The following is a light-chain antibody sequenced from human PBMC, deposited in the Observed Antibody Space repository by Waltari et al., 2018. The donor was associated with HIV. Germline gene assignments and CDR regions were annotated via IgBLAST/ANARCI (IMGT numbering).Light chain of an antibody. J-gene: IGLJ2*01. CDR2: GVS. CDR3: SSFASQGTLV. V-gene: IGLV2-14*01. Sequence: QSPLSQPASVSGSPGQSITLSCTGVRPLVDFFTFVSWYQQPPGKAPQLILYGVSGRPSGVSSRFSGSKSGVTASLTISGLQAEDEAHYFCSSFASQGTLVFGGGTKLTVL. CDR1: RPLVDFFTF.